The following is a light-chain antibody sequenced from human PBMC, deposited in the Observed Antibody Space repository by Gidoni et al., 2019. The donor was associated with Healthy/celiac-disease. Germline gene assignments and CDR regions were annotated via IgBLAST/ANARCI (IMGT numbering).Light chain of an antibody. CDR3: QQYNNWPLWT. CDR2: GAS. Sequence: EIVMTQPPATLSVSPGERATLSCRASQSVSSNLAWYQQKPGQAPRLLIYGASTRATGIPARFSGSGSGTEFTLTISSLQSEDFAVYYCQQYNNWPLWTFGQXTKVEIK. V-gene: IGKV3-15*01. CDR1: QSVSSN. J-gene: IGKJ1*01.